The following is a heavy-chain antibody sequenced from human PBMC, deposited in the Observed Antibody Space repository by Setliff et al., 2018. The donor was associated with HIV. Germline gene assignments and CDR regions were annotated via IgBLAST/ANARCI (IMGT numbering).Heavy chain of an antibody. CDR1: GYTFTSYA. CDR2: INAGNGNT. J-gene: IGHJ4*02. V-gene: IGHV1-3*01. Sequence: VASVKVSCKASGYTFTSYAMHWVRQAPGQRLEWMGWINAGNGNTKYSQKFQGRVTITRDTSASTVYMELSSLRSEDTAVYYCARDHPSGSYLDYWGQGTLVTVSS. D-gene: IGHD1-26*01. CDR3: ARDHPSGSYLDY.